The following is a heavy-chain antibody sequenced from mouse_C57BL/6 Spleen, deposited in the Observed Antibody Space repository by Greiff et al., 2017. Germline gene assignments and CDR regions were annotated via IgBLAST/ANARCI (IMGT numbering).Heavy chain of an antibody. J-gene: IGHJ4*01. CDR1: GYAFSSSW. CDR3: ARLLRYAMDY. V-gene: IGHV1-82*01. D-gene: IGHD1-1*01. Sequence: QVQLQQSGPELVKPGASVKISCKASGYAFSSSWMNWVKQRPGQGLEWIGRIYPGDGDTNYNGKFKGKAALTADKSSSTAYMQLSSLTSEDSAVYFCARLLRYAMDYWGQGTSVTVSS. CDR2: IYPGDGDT.